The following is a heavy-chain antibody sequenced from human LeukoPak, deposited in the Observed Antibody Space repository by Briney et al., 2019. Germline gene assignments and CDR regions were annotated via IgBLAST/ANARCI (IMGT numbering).Heavy chain of an antibody. D-gene: IGHD3-10*01. Sequence: ASVKVSCKTSGYTFDSYGISWVRQAPGQGLEWMGWISAYNGNTNYAQKLQGRVTMTTDTSTSTAYMELRSLRSDDTAVYYCARKTYYYGSGSYAFDIWGQGTMVTVSS. CDR1: GYTFDSYG. V-gene: IGHV1-18*01. CDR2: ISAYNGNT. CDR3: ARKTYYYGSGSYAFDI. J-gene: IGHJ3*02.